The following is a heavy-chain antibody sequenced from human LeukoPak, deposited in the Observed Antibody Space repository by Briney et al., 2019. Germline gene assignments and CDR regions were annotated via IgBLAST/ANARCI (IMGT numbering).Heavy chain of an antibody. CDR3: ARSPYSNYYYYYYMDV. D-gene: IGHD4-11*01. J-gene: IGHJ6*03. V-gene: IGHV4-61*02. Sequence: PSETLSLTCTVSGGSISSGSYYWSWIRQPAGKGLEWIGRIYTSGSTNYNPSLKSRVTISVDTSKNQFSLKLSPVAAADTAVYYCARSPYSNYYYYYYMDVWGKGTTVTVSS. CDR2: IYTSGST. CDR1: GGSISSGSYY.